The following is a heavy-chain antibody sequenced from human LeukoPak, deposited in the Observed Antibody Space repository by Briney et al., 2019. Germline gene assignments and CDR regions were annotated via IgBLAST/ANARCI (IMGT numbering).Heavy chain of an antibody. D-gene: IGHD3-22*01. V-gene: IGHV3-30*02. CDR2: IRYDGSNK. CDR1: GFTFSSYG. CDR3: AKVSGLGYYYDSSGYYFDY. J-gene: IGHJ4*02. Sequence: GGSLRLSCAASGFTFSSYGMHWVRQAPGKGLEWVAFIRYDGSNKYYADSVKGRFTISRDNSKNTLYLQMNSLRAEDTAVYYCAKVSGLGYYYDSSGYYFDYWGQGTLVTVSS.